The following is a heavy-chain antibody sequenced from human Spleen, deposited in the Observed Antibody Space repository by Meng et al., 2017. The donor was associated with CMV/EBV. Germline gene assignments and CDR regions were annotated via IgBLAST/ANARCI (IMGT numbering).Heavy chain of an antibody. CDR3: ARDAGYYFGSGTYPY. D-gene: IGHD3-10*01. CDR2: ISYGGSKK. Sequence: SGFTYNSYGMYGVRQATGKGVGWVAHISYGGSKKYYADSVKGQFTLSRDNSKNTLFLQMDSLRAEDTAVYYCARDAGYYFGSGTYPYWGQGTLVTVSS. V-gene: IGHV3-30*19. CDR1: GFTYNSYG. J-gene: IGHJ4*02.